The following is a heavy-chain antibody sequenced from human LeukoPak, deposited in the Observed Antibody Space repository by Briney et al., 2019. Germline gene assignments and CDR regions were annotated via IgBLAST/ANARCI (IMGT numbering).Heavy chain of an antibody. CDR3: ARDRHYYDSSGYYAYYFDY. Sequence: GGSLRLSCADSGFTFSGYSMNWVRQAPGEGLEWVAYINSGSAIITYADSVKGRFTVSRDNARSSLYLQMNSLRAGDTAVYYCARDRHYYDSSGYYAYYFDYWGQGTLVTVSS. D-gene: IGHD3-22*01. CDR1: GFTFSGYS. J-gene: IGHJ4*02. V-gene: IGHV3-48*01. CDR2: INSGSAII.